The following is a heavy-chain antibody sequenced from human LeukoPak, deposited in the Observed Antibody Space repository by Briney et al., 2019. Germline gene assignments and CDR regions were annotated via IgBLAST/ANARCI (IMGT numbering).Heavy chain of an antibody. Sequence: ASVKVSCKTSGYTFSKYGISWVRQAPGQGPEWIGRISAYDGNTNYAQKLQDRLTLTTDTSTDTAHMELRGLRSDDTAVYYCAGARADRSGYYRYWGQGTLVTVSS. CDR3: AGARADRSGYYRY. J-gene: IGHJ4*02. CDR1: GYTFSKYG. D-gene: IGHD3-22*01. CDR2: ISAYDGNT. V-gene: IGHV1-18*01.